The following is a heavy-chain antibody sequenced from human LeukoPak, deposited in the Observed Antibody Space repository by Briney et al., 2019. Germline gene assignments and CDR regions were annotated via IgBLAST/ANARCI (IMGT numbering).Heavy chain of an antibody. Sequence: PSETLSLTCTVSGGSISSSRYYWGWIRQPPGKGLEWIGSIYYSGSTYYNPSLKRGVTISVDTSKNQFSLKLSSVTAADTAVYYCARRLWIRYDSSGYYPEFDYWGQGTLVTVSS. CDR3: ARRLWIRYDSSGYYPEFDY. CDR2: IYYSGST. CDR1: GGSISSSRYY. V-gene: IGHV4-39*01. D-gene: IGHD3-22*01. J-gene: IGHJ4*02.